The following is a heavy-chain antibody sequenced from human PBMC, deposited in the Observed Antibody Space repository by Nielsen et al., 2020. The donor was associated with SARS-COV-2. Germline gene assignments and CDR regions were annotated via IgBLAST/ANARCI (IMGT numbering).Heavy chain of an antibody. V-gene: IGHV1-18*01. D-gene: IGHD5/OR15-5a*01. Sequence: ASVKVSCKASGYTFAIYGISCVRQAPGQGLEWMGWISPYNGNTNYAQKLQGRVTMTTDTSTTTAYMELRSLRSDDTAVYYCARVEQLYDYFDYWGQGTLVTVSS. J-gene: IGHJ4*02. CDR3: ARVEQLYDYFDY. CDR2: ISPYNGNT. CDR1: GYTFAIYG.